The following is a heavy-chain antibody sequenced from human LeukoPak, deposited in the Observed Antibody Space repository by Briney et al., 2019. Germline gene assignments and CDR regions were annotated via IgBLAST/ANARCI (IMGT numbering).Heavy chain of an antibody. J-gene: IGHJ1*01. D-gene: IGHD1-7*01. CDR1: GYTFTSYD. Sequence: VASVKVSCKASGYTFTSYDINWVRQATGQGLEYMGRINTHNGATVYVQKFQGRLSMTSDTSLSAAYMELQNLRSEDTAIYYCARDHDYEGLKGNYWGRGTMVIV. CDR2: INTHNGAT. V-gene: IGHV1-8*02. CDR3: ARDHDYEGLKGNY.